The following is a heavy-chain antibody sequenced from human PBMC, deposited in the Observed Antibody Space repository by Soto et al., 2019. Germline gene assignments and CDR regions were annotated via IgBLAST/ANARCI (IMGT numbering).Heavy chain of an antibody. D-gene: IGHD2-8*01. CDR1: GFTFSDYY. CDR3: ARTPDCTNGVCSAGFGY. Sequence: PGGSLRLSCAASGFTFSDYYMSWIRQAPGKGLEWVSYISSSSSYTYYADSVKGRFTISRDNAKNSLYLQMNSLRAEDTAVYYCARTPDCTNGVCSAGFGYWGQGTLVT. CDR2: ISSSSSYT. J-gene: IGHJ4*02. V-gene: IGHV3-11*06.